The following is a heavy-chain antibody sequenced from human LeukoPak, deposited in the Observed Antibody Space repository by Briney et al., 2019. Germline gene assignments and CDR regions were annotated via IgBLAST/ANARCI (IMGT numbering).Heavy chain of an antibody. V-gene: IGHV1-69*04. CDR1: GGTFSSYA. D-gene: IGHD6-19*01. J-gene: IGHJ4*02. CDR2: IIPIFGIA. CDR3: ARDGGYSSGWPPAD. Sequence: ASVKVSCKASGGTFSSYAISWVRQAPGQGLEWMGRIIPIFGIANYAQKFHGRVTITADKSTSTAYMELSSLRSEDTAVYYCARDGGYSSGWPPADWGQGTLVTVSS.